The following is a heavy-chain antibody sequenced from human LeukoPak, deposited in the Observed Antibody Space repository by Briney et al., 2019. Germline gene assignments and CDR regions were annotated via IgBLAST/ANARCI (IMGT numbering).Heavy chain of an antibody. J-gene: IGHJ4*02. Sequence: GGSLRLSCAASGFTFSSYSMNWVRQAPGKGLEWVSYISSSSTIYYADSVKGRFTISRDNAKNSLYLQMNSLRAEDTAVYYCAKDLRRYSGYDCPFDYWGQGTLVTVSS. CDR3: AKDLRRYSGYDCPFDY. CDR2: ISSSSTI. D-gene: IGHD5-12*01. CDR1: GFTFSSYS. V-gene: IGHV3-48*01.